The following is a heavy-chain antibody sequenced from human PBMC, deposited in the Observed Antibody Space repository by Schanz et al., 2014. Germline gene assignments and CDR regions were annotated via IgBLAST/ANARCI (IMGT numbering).Heavy chain of an antibody. CDR2: ISGSSSTK. V-gene: IGHV3-48*01. CDR3: ARDYESDLYSPRHDAFDV. Sequence: DVQLLESGGGLVQPGGSLRLSCAASGITFSGYSMNWVRQAPGKGLEWVSYISGSSSTKYYADSVKGRFTISRDNGKKSLYLQMTSLRAEDTAVYYCARDYESDLYSPRHDAFDVWGQGTVVTVSS. CDR1: GITFSGYS. J-gene: IGHJ3*01. D-gene: IGHD2-8*01.